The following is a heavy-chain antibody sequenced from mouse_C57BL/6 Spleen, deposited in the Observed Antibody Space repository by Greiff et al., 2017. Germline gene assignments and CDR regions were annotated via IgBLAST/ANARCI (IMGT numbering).Heavy chain of an antibody. D-gene: IGHD3-3*01. CDR1: GFSLTSYG. J-gene: IGHJ3*01. V-gene: IGHV2-2*01. CDR3: GRGGDRLPWFAY. Sequence: QVQLKQSGPGLVQPSQSLSITCTVSGFSLTSYGVHWVRQSPGKGLEWLGVIWSGGSTDYNAAFISRLGISKANSKSQVFCTMNSLQADDTAIYYGGRGGDRLPWFAYWGQGTLVTVSA. CDR2: IWSGGST.